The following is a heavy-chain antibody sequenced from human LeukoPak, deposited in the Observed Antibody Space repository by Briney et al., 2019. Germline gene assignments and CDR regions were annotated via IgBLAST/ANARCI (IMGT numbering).Heavy chain of an antibody. CDR1: GFTFSSYG. D-gene: IGHD2-15*01. J-gene: IGHJ5*02. Sequence: GGSLRLSCAASGFTFSSYGMHWVRQAPGKGLEWVAFIRYDGSNKYYADSVKGRFTISRDNSKNTLYLQMNSLRAEDTAVYYCAKGPRYCSGVSCVNWFDPWGQGTLVTVSS. CDR3: AKGPRYCSGVSCVNWFDP. V-gene: IGHV3-30*02. CDR2: IRYDGSNK.